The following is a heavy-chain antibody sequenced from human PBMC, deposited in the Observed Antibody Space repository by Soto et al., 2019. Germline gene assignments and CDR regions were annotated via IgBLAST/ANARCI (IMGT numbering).Heavy chain of an antibody. D-gene: IGHD3-10*01. CDR2: ISSFSTTI. Sequence: GGSLRLSCAASGFTFSSYGMNWVRQAPGKGLEWVSYISSFSTTIYYADSVKGRLTISRDNDKNSLYLQMNSLGDADTAVYYCARASASGNYPFDYWGQGTLVTVSS. CDR1: GFTFSSYG. CDR3: ARASASGNYPFDY. V-gene: IGHV3-48*02. J-gene: IGHJ4*02.